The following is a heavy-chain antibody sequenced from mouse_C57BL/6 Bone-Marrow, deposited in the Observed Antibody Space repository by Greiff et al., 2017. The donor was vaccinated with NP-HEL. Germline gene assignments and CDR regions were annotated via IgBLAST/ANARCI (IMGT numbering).Heavy chain of an antibody. CDR2: IRSKSNNYAT. CDR1: GFSFNTYA. D-gene: IGHD1-1*01. V-gene: IGHV10-1*01. J-gene: IGHJ1*03. CDR3: VRQGTTVVEGWYFDV. Sequence: EVQRVESGGGLVQPKGSLKLSCAASGFSFNTYAMNWVRQAPGKGLEWVARIRSKSNNYATYYADSVKDRFTISSDDSESMLYLQMNNLKTEDTAMYYCVRQGTTVVEGWYFDVWGTGTTVTVSS.